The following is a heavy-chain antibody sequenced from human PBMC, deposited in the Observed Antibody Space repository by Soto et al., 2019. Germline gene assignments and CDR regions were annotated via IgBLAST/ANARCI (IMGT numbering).Heavy chain of an antibody. Sequence: SGPTLVNPTQTLTLTCTFSGFSLSTSGMCVSWIRQPPGKALEWLARIDWDDDKYYSTSLKTRLTISKDTSKNQVVLTMTNMDPVDTATYYCARTSTDCSSTSCYSYYYYMDVWGKGTTVTVSS. J-gene: IGHJ6*03. D-gene: IGHD2-2*01. V-gene: IGHV2-70*11. CDR1: GFSLSTSGMC. CDR3: ARTSTDCSSTSCYSYYYYMDV. CDR2: IDWDDDK.